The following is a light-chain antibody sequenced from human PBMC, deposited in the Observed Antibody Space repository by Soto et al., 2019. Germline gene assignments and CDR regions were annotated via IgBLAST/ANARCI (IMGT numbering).Light chain of an antibody. Sequence: QSVLTQPPSVSGAPGQRVTISCTGSSSNIGAGYDVHWYQQLPGTAPKLLIYGNSNRPSGVPDRFSGSKSGTSASLAITGRGVEDGGVNGCRSYDSGLSGSRVFGIGTKVTAL. V-gene: IGLV1-40*01. CDR3: RSYDSGLSGSRV. CDR2: GNS. CDR1: SSNIGAGYD. J-gene: IGLJ1*01.